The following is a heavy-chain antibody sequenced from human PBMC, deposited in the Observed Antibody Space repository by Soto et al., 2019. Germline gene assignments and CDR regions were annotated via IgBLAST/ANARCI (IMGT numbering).Heavy chain of an antibody. Sequence: SETLSLTCAVSGGSISSGGYYWSWIRQHPGKGLEWIGYIYYSGSTYYNPSLKSRVTISVDTSKNQFSLKLSSVTAADTAVYYCAREEPYYYDSSGYSYNWFDPWGQGTLVTVSS. CDR2: IYYSGST. CDR3: AREEPYYYDSSGYSYNWFDP. CDR1: GGSISSGGYY. D-gene: IGHD3-22*01. J-gene: IGHJ5*02. V-gene: IGHV4-31*11.